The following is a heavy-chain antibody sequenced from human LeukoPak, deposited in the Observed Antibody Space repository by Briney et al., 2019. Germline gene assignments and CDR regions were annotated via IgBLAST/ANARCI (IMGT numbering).Heavy chain of an antibody. Sequence: SETLSLTCAVYGGSFSGYYWSWIRQPPGKGLGWIGEINHSGSTNYNPSLKSRVTISVDTSKNQFSLKLSSVTAADTAVYYCARGYPWYSGSYGVDYWGQGTLVTVSS. V-gene: IGHV4-34*01. D-gene: IGHD1-26*01. CDR3: ARGYPWYSGSYGVDY. CDR2: INHSGST. J-gene: IGHJ4*02. CDR1: GGSFSGYY.